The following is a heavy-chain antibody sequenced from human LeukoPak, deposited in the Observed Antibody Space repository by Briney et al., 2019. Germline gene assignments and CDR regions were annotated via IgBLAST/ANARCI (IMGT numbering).Heavy chain of an antibody. CDR2: ISYDGSNE. V-gene: IGHV3-30*18. J-gene: IGHJ1*01. CDR1: GFTFSPYG. Sequence: GGSLRLSCAASGFTFSPYGVHWVRQAPGRGLDWVAFISYDGSNEYYADSVKGRFTISRDNSKNTLYLQMNSLRAEDTAVYYCAKGPSSGYSEYFQHWGQGTLVTVSS. CDR3: AKGPSSGYSEYFQH. D-gene: IGHD3-22*01.